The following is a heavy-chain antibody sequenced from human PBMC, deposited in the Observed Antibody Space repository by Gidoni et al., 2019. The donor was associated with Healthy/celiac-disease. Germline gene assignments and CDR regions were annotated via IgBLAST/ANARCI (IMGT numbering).Heavy chain of an antibody. V-gene: IGHV3-15*01. CDR3: ATDRLLLMRPNYFDY. J-gene: IGHJ4*02. CDR2: IKSKADGGRT. D-gene: IGHD3-22*01. Sequence: VLLTPGKGLGWVGRIKSKADGGRTDYAAPVEGRFTISRDDSKNTLYLQMNSLKTEDTAVYYCATDRLLLMRPNYFDYWGQGTLVTVSS.